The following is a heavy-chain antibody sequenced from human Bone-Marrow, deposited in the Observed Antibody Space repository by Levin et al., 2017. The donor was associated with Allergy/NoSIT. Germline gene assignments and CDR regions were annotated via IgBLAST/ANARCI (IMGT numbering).Heavy chain of an antibody. D-gene: IGHD4-17*01. V-gene: IGHV3-9*01. CDR3: AKGNNMTTVTSMDY. J-gene: IGHJ4*02. Sequence: PGGSLRLSCAASGFTFDDYAMHWVRQAPGKGLEWVSGISWNSGSIGYADSVKGRFTISRDNAKNSLYLQMNSLRAEDTALYYCAKGNNMTTVTSMDYWGQGTLVTVSS. CDR2: ISWNSGSI. CDR1: GFTFDDYA.